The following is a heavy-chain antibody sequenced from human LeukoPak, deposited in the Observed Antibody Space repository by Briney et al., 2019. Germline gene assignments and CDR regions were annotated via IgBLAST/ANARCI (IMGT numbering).Heavy chain of an antibody. J-gene: IGHJ3*02. D-gene: IGHD6-19*01. V-gene: IGHV5-51*01. CDR1: GYSFTNYW. CDR2: IYPGDSDT. Sequence: GESLQISCKGSGYSFTNYWIGWVRQMPGKGLECMGIIYPGDSDTRYSPSFQGQVTISADKSISTAYLQWSSLRASDTAMYYCARVDRYTSGWNAFDIWGQGTVVTVSS. CDR3: ARVDRYTSGWNAFDI.